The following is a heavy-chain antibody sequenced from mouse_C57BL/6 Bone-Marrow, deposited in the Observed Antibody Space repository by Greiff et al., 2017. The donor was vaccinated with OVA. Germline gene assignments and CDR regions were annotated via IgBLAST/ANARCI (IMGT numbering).Heavy chain of an antibody. CDR3: ARGNYGEY. J-gene: IGHJ2*01. D-gene: IGHD2-1*01. V-gene: IGHV1-69*01. Sequence: QVQLQQPGAELVMPGASVKLSCKASGYTFTSYWMPWVKQRPGQGLEWIGEFDPSDSYTNYNQKFKGKSTLTVDKSSSTAYMQLSSLTSEDSAVYYCARGNYGEYWRQGTTLEVSS. CDR2: FDPSDSYT. CDR1: GYTFTSYW.